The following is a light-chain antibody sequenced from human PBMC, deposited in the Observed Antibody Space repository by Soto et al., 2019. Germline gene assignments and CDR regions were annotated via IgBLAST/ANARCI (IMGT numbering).Light chain of an antibody. CDR3: KKYGSSPGWT. V-gene: IGKV3-20*01. Sequence: DIVLTQSPGTLSLSPGERATLSCRANQSVDSNFLAWNQQKPGQAPRLLIYATSTRATGIPDRFSGSVSGTDFTLTNSRLEAEDCAVYYCKKYGSSPGWTFGRGTKVE. CDR1: QSVDSNF. CDR2: ATS. J-gene: IGKJ1*01.